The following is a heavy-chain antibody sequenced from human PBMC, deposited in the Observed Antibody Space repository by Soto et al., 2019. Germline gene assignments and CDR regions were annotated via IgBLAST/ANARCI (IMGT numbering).Heavy chain of an antibody. CDR2: IIPIFGTA. J-gene: IGHJ4*02. CDR3: ARGSIVVVPADITFDY. V-gene: IGHV1-69*01. D-gene: IGHD2-2*02. CDR1: GGTFSSYA. Sequence: QVQLVQSGAEVKKPGSSVKVSCKASGGTFSSYAISWVRQAPGQGLEWMGGIIPIFGTANYAQKFQGRVTIRSAESTSTAYMELSSLRSEDTAVYYGARGSIVVVPADITFDYWCQGTLVTVSS.